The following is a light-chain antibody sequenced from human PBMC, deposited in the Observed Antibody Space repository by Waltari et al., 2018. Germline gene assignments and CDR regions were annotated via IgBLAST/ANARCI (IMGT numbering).Light chain of an antibody. V-gene: IGKV3-11*01. Sequence: EIVLTPSPATLSLSPGERATLSCRASQSVSSYLAWYQQKPGQAPRLLIYDASNRATGIPARFSGSGSGTDFTLTISSLEPEDFAVYYCQQRSNWLTVGGGTKVEIK. CDR1: QSVSSY. CDR3: QQRSNWLT. J-gene: IGKJ4*01. CDR2: DAS.